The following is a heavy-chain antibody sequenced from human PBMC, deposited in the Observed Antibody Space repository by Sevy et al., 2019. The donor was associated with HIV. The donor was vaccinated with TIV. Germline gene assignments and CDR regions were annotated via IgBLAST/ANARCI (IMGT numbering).Heavy chain of an antibody. CDR1: GFTFGDYA. D-gene: IGHD2-15*01. CDR2: LKHKAYGGTL. Sequence: GGSLRLSCTGSGFTFGDYAMSWVRQAPGKGLEWVAFLKHKAYGGTLDYAVTGKGRFSISRDDSKRISHMQMNDLKNEDTAMYYCAWWKGAQSIFDYGGQGALVTASS. J-gene: IGHJ4*02. CDR3: AWWKGAQSIFDY. V-gene: IGHV3-49*04.